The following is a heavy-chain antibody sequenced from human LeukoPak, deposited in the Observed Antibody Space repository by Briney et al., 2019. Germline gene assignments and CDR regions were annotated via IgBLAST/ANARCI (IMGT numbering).Heavy chain of an antibody. CDR3: ARGPGEAVTMIVVVYFDY. D-gene: IGHD3-22*01. V-gene: IGHV4-34*01. J-gene: IGHJ4*02. Sequence: SETLSLTCAVYGGSFSGYYWSWIRQPPGKGLEWIGEINHSGSTNYNPSLKSRVTISVDTSKNQFSLKLSSVTAADTAVYYCARGPGEAVTMIVVVYFDYWGQGPLVTVSS. CDR2: INHSGST. CDR1: GGSFSGYY.